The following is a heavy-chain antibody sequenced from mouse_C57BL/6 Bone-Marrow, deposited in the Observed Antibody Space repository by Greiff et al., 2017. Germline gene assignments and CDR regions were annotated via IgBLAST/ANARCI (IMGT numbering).Heavy chain of an antibody. Sequence: VKLQESGPGLVQPSQSLSITCTVSGFSLTSYGVHWVRQSPGKGLEWLGVIWSGGSTDYNAAYISRLSISKDNSKSQVFFNMNSLQADATAIYYCARKGRFAYWGQGTLVTVSA. D-gene: IGHD3-3*01. V-gene: IGHV2-2*01. CDR3: ARKGRFAY. CDR2: IWSGGST. J-gene: IGHJ3*01. CDR1: GFSLTSYG.